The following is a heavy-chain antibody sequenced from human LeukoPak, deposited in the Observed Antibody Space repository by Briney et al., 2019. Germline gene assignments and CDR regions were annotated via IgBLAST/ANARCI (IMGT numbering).Heavy chain of an antibody. D-gene: IGHD6-19*01. CDR3: ARSDCSSGKCPGFDN. V-gene: IGHV6-1*01. Sequence: SQTLSLTCGISGDSVSSNSAAWNWIRQSPSRGLEWLGRTYYRSKWFTNSAPSVKSQIIINPDTPNNQVSLQLNSVTPEDTAVYYCARSDCSSGKCPGFDNWGQGTLVTVSS. CDR1: GDSVSSNSAA. CDR2: TYYRSKWFT. J-gene: IGHJ4*02.